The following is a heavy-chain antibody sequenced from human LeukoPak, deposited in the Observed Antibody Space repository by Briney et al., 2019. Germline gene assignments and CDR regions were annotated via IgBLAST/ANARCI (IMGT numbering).Heavy chain of an antibody. D-gene: IGHD6-19*01. V-gene: IGHV1-46*01. CDR1: GYTFTNFY. CDR2: INPSGGTT. CDR3: ARGGRAVGGFDY. Sequence: ASVTVSCKTSGYTFTNFYMHWVRQAPGQGLEWTGIINPSGGTTSYAQKFQGRVTLTRDTSTSTVYMELSSLRSEDTAVYYCARGGRAVGGFDYWGQGTLVTVSS. J-gene: IGHJ4*02.